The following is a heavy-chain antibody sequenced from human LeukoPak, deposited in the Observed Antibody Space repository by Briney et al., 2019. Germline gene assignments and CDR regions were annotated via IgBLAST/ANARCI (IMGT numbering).Heavy chain of an antibody. D-gene: IGHD3-16*01. V-gene: IGHV4-31*11. CDR3: GREETFGAVYD. Sequence: PSQTLSLTCGLSGGSISRGDSYWSWIRQHPGEGLEWIGSIYYSGNSYYNPSLKGRATISIDTSKNHFSLKLSSVTAADTAVYYCGREETFGAVYDWGQGTLVTVSS. CDR2: IYYSGNS. CDR1: GGSISRGDSY. J-gene: IGHJ1*01.